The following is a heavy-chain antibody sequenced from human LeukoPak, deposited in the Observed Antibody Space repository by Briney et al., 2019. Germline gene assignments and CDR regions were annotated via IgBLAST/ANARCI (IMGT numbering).Heavy chain of an antibody. D-gene: IGHD3-10*01. Sequence: GGSLRLSCAASGFTFSGYSMSWVRQAPGKGPEWVSTISGSGDATYYADSVKGRFTISRDNSKNTLYVQMNSLRAADTAVYYCAKEGQSRGPLGFDYWGQGALVIVSS. V-gene: IGHV3-23*01. J-gene: IGHJ4*02. CDR2: ISGSGDAT. CDR1: GFTFSGYS. CDR3: AKEGQSRGPLGFDY.